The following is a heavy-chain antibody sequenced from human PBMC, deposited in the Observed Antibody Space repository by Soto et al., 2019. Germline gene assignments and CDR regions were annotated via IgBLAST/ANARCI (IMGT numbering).Heavy chain of an antibody. D-gene: IGHD3-22*01. Sequence: QITLKESGPTLVKPTQTLTLTCTFSGFSLSTSGVGVGWIRQPPGKALEWLALIYWNDDKRYSPSLKSRLTITNDTSKHQLVLTMTIMDPVDTATYYCAHSLPTHYYDSSCLNYFNYWGQGTLVTVSS. V-gene: IGHV2-5*01. CDR3: AHSLPTHYYDSSCLNYFNY. J-gene: IGHJ4*02. CDR1: GFSLSTSGVG. CDR2: IYWNDDK.